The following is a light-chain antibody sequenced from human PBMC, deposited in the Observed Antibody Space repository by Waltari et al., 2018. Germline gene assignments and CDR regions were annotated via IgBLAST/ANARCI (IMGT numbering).Light chain of an antibody. CDR3: AAWDDSLSGPV. Sequence: QSVLTQPPSASGTPGQRVTISCSGRSSHIGSNYVYWYQQPPGTAPKLLIYRNNQRPSGVPDRFSGSKSGTSASLAISGLRSEDEADYYCAAWDDSLSGPVFGGGTKLTVL. CDR2: RNN. CDR1: SSHIGSNY. V-gene: IGLV1-47*01. J-gene: IGLJ2*01.